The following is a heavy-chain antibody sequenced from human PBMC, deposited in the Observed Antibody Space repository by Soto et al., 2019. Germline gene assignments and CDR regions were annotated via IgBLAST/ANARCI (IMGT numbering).Heavy chain of an antibody. V-gene: IGHV4-34*01. D-gene: IGHD6-13*01. CDR1: GGSFSGYY. CDR2: INHSGST. Sequence: SETLSLTCAVYGGSFSGYYWSWIRQPPGKGLEWIGEINHSGSTNYNPSLKSRVTISVDTSKNQFSLKLSSVTAADTAVYYCARGLRAAAGTPFGYWGQGTLVTVSS. J-gene: IGHJ4*02. CDR3: ARGLRAAAGTPFGY.